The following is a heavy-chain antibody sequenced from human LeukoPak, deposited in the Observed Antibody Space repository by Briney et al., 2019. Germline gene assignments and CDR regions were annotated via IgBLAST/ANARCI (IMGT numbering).Heavy chain of an antibody. CDR2: INHSGST. D-gene: IGHD6-13*01. V-gene: IGHV4-34*01. CDR1: GGSFSGYY. Sequence: TSETLSLTCAVYGGSFSGYYWSWLRQPPGKGLEWIGEINHSGSTNYNPSLKSRVTISVDTSKNQFSLKLSSVTAADTAVYYCARGRIAAAGRAFDYWGQGTLVTVSS. J-gene: IGHJ4*02. CDR3: ARGRIAAAGRAFDY.